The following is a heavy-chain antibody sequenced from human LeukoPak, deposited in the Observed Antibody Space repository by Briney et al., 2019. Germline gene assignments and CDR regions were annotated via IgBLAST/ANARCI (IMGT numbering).Heavy chain of an antibody. D-gene: IGHD3-3*01. V-gene: IGHV1-18*01. CDR2: ISAYNGNT. Sequence: GASVKVSCKASGYTFTSYGISWVRQAPGQGLEWMGWISAYNGNTNYAQKLQGRVTMTTDTSTSTAYMELRSLRSDDTAVYYCARDLTRFLEWLIPTPSALDIWGQGTMVTVSS. CDR1: GYTFTSYG. J-gene: IGHJ3*02. CDR3: ARDLTRFLEWLIPTPSALDI.